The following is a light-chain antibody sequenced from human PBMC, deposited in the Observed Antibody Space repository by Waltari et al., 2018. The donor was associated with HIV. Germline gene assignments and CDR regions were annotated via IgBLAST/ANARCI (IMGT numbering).Light chain of an antibody. CDR2: NAS. Sequence: EIVLTQSPATLSVSPGEGATLSCRASQTINTNYVAWYQQKSGQAPRLVIYNASLRAPGIPDRFSGSKSGTDFKLTISSLEPEDFAVYYCQQYSGSPLTFGQGTRLDIK. CDR3: QQYSGSPLT. V-gene: IGKV3-20*01. J-gene: IGKJ5*01. CDR1: QTINTNY.